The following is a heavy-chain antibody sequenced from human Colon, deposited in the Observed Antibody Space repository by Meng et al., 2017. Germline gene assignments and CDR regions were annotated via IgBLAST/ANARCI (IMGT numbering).Heavy chain of an antibody. V-gene: IGHV4-4*02. CDR3: ARNGKWGFDY. CDR1: SGSISSSDW. Sequence: QVPLQESGPGLVKPSGTLSLTCAVPSGSISSSDWWSWVRLSPGKGLEWIGEFSHSGTTNYSPSLKSRSTISVDKSKSQFSLKLSSVTAADTAVYYCARNGKWGFDYWGQGTLVTASS. CDR2: FSHSGTT. J-gene: IGHJ4*02. D-gene: IGHD1-26*01.